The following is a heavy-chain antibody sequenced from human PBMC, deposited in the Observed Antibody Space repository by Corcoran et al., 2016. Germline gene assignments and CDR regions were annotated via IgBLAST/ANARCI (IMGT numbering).Heavy chain of an antibody. D-gene: IGHD2-2*01. J-gene: IGHJ6*02. CDR3: ARESVVVPAATSYGMDV. CDR2: INPSGGST. Sequence: QVQRVQSGAEVRKRGASVKVSCKVSGYTSTSNYMHWGRQAPGQGLEWVVIINPSGGSTSYAQKFQGRVTMTRATTTSTVYMKLSSLRSEDTAVDYCARESVVVPAATSYGMDVWGQGTTVTVSS. V-gene: IGHV1-46*01. CDR1: GYTSTSNY.